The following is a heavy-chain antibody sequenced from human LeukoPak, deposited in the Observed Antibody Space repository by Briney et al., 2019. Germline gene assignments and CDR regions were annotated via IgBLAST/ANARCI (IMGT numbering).Heavy chain of an antibody. Sequence: SQTLSLTCTVSGGSISSGSYYWSWIRQPPGKGLEWIGYIYYSGSTYYNPYLKSRVTISVDTSKNQFSLKLSSVTAADTAVYYCARGYDFWSGYSLPGMDYWGQGTLVTVSS. V-gene: IGHV4-30-4*08. CDR3: ARGYDFWSGYSLPGMDY. D-gene: IGHD3-3*01. CDR2: IYYSGST. J-gene: IGHJ4*02. CDR1: GGSISSGSYY.